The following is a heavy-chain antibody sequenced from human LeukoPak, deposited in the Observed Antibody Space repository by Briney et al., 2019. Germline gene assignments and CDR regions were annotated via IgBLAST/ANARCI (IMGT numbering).Heavy chain of an antibody. CDR1: GFTFSSYT. CDR2: ISSSSSYI. Sequence: GGSLRLSCAASGFTFSSYTMNWVRQAPGKGLEWVSSISSSSSYIYYADSVKGRFTISRDNAKNSLYLQMNTLGAEDTAVYYCARGSDTAMVLFYYFDYWGQGTLVTVSS. D-gene: IGHD5-18*01. V-gene: IGHV3-21*01. CDR3: ARGSDTAMVLFYYFDY. J-gene: IGHJ4*02.